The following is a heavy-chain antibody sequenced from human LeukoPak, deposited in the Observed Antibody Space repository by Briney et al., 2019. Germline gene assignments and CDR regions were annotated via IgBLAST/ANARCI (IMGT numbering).Heavy chain of an antibody. CDR3: AKDPGYDPYFDY. Sequence: PGRSLRLSCAASGFTFSSYGMHWVRQAPGKGLEWVAVISYDGSNRYYADSVKGRFTISRDNSKNTLYLQMNSLRAEDTAVYYCAKDPGYDPYFDYWGQGTLVTVSS. CDR1: GFTFSSYG. CDR2: ISYDGSNR. V-gene: IGHV3-30*18. J-gene: IGHJ4*02. D-gene: IGHD5-12*01.